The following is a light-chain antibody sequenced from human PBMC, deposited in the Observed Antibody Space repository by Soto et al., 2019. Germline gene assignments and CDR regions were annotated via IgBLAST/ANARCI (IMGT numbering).Light chain of an antibody. Sequence: EIVLTQSPGTLSLSPGERATLSCRASQSVSSHLAWYQQKPGQAPRLLIYDASNRATGIPARFSGSGSGTDFNLTIRSLEPEDFAVYHCVQRTTCPWTCGQGSKGEIK. CDR1: QSVSSH. CDR3: VQRTTCPWT. J-gene: IGKJ1*01. V-gene: IGKV3-11*01. CDR2: DAS.